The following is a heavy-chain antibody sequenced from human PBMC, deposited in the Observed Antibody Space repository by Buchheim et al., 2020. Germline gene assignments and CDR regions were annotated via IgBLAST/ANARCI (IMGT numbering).Heavy chain of an antibody. J-gene: IGHJ4*02. Sequence: EVQLVESGGGLVNPGGSLRLSCAVSGFTFSSAWMSWVRQSPGKGLEWVGLIKSKTDGGTTDYAAPVKGRFTISRDDSENTRYLQMSNLKTEDTAVYYCATAPGFYDSAPFDFWGQGT. CDR2: IKSKTDGGTT. V-gene: IGHV3-15*01. CDR1: GFTFSSAW. D-gene: IGHD3-22*01. CDR3: ATAPGFYDSAPFDF.